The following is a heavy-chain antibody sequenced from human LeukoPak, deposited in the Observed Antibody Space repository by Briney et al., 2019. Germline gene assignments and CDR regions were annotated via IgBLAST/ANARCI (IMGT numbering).Heavy chain of an antibody. J-gene: IGHJ4*02. D-gene: IGHD2-8*01. CDR1: GFPFSDFS. Sequence: PGGSLRLSCATSGFPFSDFSMSWVRQAPGKGLEWISTTNSGGTSTYYAESVNGRFTISRDNYKNTLYLQMSSLRVEDTAVYYCAKQSYARSLGEGGSGTLVSVSA. CDR2: TNSGGTST. CDR3: AKQSYARSLGE. V-gene: IGHV3-23*01.